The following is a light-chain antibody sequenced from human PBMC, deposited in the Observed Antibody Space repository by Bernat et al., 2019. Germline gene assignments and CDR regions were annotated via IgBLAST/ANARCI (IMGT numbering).Light chain of an antibody. CDR2: SDD. CDR1: SSNIGRYT. CDR3: AAWDDSLNGWV. Sequence: QSVLTQPPSASGTPGQRVTISCSGSSSNIGRYTVNWDQQLPGTAPKVLIYSDDQRPSGVPDRFSGSKSGPSASLAISGLQSEDAADYSCAAWDDSLNGWVFGGGTKLTVL. J-gene: IGLJ3*02. V-gene: IGLV1-44*01.